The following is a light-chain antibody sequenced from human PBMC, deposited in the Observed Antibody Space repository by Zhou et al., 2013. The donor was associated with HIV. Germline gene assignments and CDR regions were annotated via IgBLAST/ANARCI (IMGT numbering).Light chain of an antibody. CDR3: QHYNNWPGYT. J-gene: IGKJ2*01. CDR2: DAS. Sequence: EIVLTQSPATLSLSPGERATLSCRASQSISSYLAWYQQKFGQAPRLLIYDASNRATGIPARFSGSGSGTDFTLTISSLEPEDFAVYYCQHYNNWPGYTFGQGTKLEIK. V-gene: IGKV3-11*01. CDR1: QSISSY.